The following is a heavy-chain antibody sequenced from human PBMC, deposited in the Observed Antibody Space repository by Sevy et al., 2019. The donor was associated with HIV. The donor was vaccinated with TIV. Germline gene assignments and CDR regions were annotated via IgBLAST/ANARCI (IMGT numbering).Heavy chain of an antibody. J-gene: IGHJ3*02. V-gene: IGHV3-23*01. CDR2: ITGSGANT. Sequence: GGSLRLSCAASGFSFSNYDMSWVRQAPGKGLEWVAAITGSGANTYHADSVAGRFTISRDNSKNTLYLQLNSLRADDTAVYYRAKEMSQEIKTDSFDIWGQGTMVTVSS. CDR3: AKEMSQEIKTDSFDI. CDR1: GFSFSNYD.